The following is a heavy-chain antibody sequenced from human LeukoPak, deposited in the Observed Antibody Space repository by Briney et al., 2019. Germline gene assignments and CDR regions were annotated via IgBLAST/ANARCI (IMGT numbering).Heavy chain of an antibody. V-gene: IGHV3-7*03. D-gene: IGHD3-10*01. CDR2: IKQDGSEK. CDR3: ARYGSGSSYDY. J-gene: IGHJ4*02. CDR1: GFTFSSYW. Sequence: GGSLRLSCAASGFTFSSYWMSWVRQAPGKGLEWVANIKQDGSEKYYVDSVKGRFTISRDNAKNSLYLQMSSLRGEDTAVYYCARYGSGSSYDYWGQGTLVTVSS.